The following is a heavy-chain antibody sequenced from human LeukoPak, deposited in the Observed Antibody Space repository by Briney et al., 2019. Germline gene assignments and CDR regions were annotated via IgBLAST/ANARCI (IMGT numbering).Heavy chain of an antibody. CDR1: GFTFSSYS. CDR2: ISSSSYI. Sequence: GGSLRLSCAASGFTFSSYSMNWVRQAPGKGLEWVSSISSSSYIYYADSVKGRFTISRDNAKNSLYLQMNSLRAEDTAVYYCARDFLHYYDSSGYYDYWGQGTLVTVSS. CDR3: ARDFLHYYDSSGYYDY. D-gene: IGHD3-22*01. V-gene: IGHV3-21*01. J-gene: IGHJ4*02.